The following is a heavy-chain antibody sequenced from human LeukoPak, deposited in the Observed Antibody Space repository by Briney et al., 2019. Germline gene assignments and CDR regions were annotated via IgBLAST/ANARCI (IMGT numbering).Heavy chain of an antibody. CDR3: AREPSTSGWYDC. D-gene: IGHD6-19*01. Sequence: ASVKVSCKASGYTFTGYYMHWVRQAPGQGLEWMGWINPNSGGTNYAQKFQGRVTMTRDTSISTAYMEVSRLRFDDTAMYYCAREPSTSGWYDCWGQGTLVTVSS. J-gene: IGHJ4*02. CDR2: INPNSGGT. CDR1: GYTFTGYY. V-gene: IGHV1-2*02.